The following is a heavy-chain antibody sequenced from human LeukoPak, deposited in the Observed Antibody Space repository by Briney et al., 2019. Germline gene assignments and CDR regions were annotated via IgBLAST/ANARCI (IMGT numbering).Heavy chain of an antibody. Sequence: EASVKVSCKVSGYTLTELSMHWVRQAPGKGLEWMGGFDPEDGETIYAQKFQGRVTMTEDTSTDTAYMELSSLKASDTAMYYCARRGYCSSTSCSNVPFDYWGQGTLVTVSS. J-gene: IGHJ4*02. CDR3: ARRGYCSSTSCSNVPFDY. CDR2: FDPEDGET. V-gene: IGHV1-24*01. D-gene: IGHD2-2*01. CDR1: GYTLTELS.